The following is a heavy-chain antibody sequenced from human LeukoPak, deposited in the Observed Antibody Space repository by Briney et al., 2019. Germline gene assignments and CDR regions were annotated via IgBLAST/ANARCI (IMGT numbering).Heavy chain of an antibody. Sequence: GGSLRLSCAASGFTFSSYSMNWVRQAPGKGLEWVSYISSSSSTIYYADSVKGRFTISRDNAKNSLYLQMNSLRAEDTAVYYCARDQRGVRGWTFDYWGQGTLVTVSS. CDR3: ARDQRGVRGWTFDY. V-gene: IGHV3-48*04. J-gene: IGHJ4*02. CDR2: ISSSSSTI. CDR1: GFTFSSYS. D-gene: IGHD6-19*01.